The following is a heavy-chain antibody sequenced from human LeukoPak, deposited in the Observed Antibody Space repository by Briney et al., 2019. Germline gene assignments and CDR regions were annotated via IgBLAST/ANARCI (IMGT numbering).Heavy chain of an antibody. CDR2: ISSSGGTI. D-gene: IGHD1-26*01. CDR1: GFTFSDYY. Sequence: GGSLRLSCVASGFTFSDYYMSWIRQAPGKGLECVSYISSSGGTIYYADSVKGRFTISRDNDKNSLYLQMNSLRAEDTDVYYFARDREPTYAFYIWGQRTMVTLSS. CDR3: ARDREPTYAFYI. V-gene: IGHV3-11*01. J-gene: IGHJ3*02.